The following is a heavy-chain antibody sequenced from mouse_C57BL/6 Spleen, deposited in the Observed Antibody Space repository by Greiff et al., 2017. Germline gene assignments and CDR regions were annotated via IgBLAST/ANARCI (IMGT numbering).Heavy chain of an antibody. Sequence: VQLVESGPELVKPGASVKISCKASGYAFSSSWMNWVKQRPGKGLEWIGRIYPGDGDTNYNGKFKGKATLTADKSSSTAYMQLSSLTSEDSAVYFCARYSNYQVWFAYWGQGTLVTVSA. CDR1: GYAFSSSW. CDR3: ARYSNYQVWFAY. J-gene: IGHJ3*01. CDR2: IYPGDGDT. V-gene: IGHV1-82*01. D-gene: IGHD2-5*01.